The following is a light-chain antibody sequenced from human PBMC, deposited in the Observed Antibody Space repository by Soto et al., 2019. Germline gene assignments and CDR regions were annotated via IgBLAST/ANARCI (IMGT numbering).Light chain of an antibody. CDR2: GAT. Sequence: ETLMTQSPGSLSLSPGQTATLSCRASQSLGNNYLAWVQQRPGQAPRLLIYGATHWASGISERFGGSGSGSEFTLTISGLEPEDSAVYYCQYYGDSPTFGQGTKVDI. CDR3: QYYGDSPT. CDR1: QSLGNNY. J-gene: IGKJ1*01. V-gene: IGKV3-20*01.